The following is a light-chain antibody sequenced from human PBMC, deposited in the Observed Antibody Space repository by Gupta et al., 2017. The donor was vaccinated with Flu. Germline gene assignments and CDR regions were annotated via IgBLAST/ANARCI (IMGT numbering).Light chain of an antibody. V-gene: IGKV1-39*01. Sequence: DIHITPSPSALSASVGDRVTITCRASQSISSYLNWYQQKPGKAPKLLIYAASSWQSGVPARFSGSGSGTDFTLTISSLQAEDLATYYCQQSYSTPITFGQGTRLEIK. CDR2: AAS. CDR3: QQSYSTPIT. CDR1: QSISSY. J-gene: IGKJ5*01.